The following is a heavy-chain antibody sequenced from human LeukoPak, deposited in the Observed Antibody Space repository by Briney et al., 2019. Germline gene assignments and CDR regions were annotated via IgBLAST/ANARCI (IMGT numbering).Heavy chain of an antibody. V-gene: IGHV3-20*04. D-gene: IGHD2-2*01. J-gene: IGHJ4*02. Sequence: GGSLRLSCAASGFTFDDYGMSWVRQAPGKGLEWVSGINWNGGSTGYADSVKGRFTISRDNAKNSLYLQVNSLRAEDTALYYCARKGSTSRTGENYFDYWGQGTLVTVSS. CDR3: ARKGSTSRTGENYFDY. CDR1: GFTFDDYG. CDR2: INWNGGST.